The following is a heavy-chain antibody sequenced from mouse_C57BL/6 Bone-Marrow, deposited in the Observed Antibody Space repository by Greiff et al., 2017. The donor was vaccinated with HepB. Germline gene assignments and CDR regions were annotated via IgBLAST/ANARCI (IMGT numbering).Heavy chain of an antibody. Sequence: EVQLQESGGGLVQPGESLKLSCESNEYEFPSHNMSWVRKTPEKSLEWVAAINSDGGSTYYPDTMESRFIISRDNTKKTLYLQMSSLRSEDTALYYCARQGVRGYFDVWGTGTTVTVSS. CDR1: EYEFPSHN. CDR3: ARQGVRGYFDV. CDR2: INSDGGST. V-gene: IGHV5-2*01. J-gene: IGHJ1*03. D-gene: IGHD2-14*01.